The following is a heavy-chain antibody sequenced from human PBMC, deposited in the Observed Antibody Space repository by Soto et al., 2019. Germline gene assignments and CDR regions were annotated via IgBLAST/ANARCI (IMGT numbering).Heavy chain of an antibody. V-gene: IGHV5-51*01. CDR3: AGRPWGGGYSSSSVSWNWFDP. Sequence: GESLKISCKGSGYSFTSYWIGWVRQMPGKGLEWMGIIYPGDSDTRYSPSFQGQVTISADKSISTAFLQWGSLKASDTARYYCAGRPWGGGYSSSSVSWNWFDPWGQGTLVTVSS. J-gene: IGHJ5*02. D-gene: IGHD6-6*01. CDR1: GYSFTSYW. CDR2: IYPGDSDT.